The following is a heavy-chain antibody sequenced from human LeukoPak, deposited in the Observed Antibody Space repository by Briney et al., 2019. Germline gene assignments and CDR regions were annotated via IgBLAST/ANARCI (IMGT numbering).Heavy chain of an antibody. J-gene: IGHJ4*02. CDR2: IKQDGSEK. V-gene: IGHV3-7*01. CDR1: GFTFSSYW. D-gene: IGHD2-15*01. CDR3: ARDGKPDCSGGSCYSTSTFDY. Sequence: PGGSLRLSCAASGFTFSSYWMSWVRQAPGEGLEWVANIKQDGSEKYYVDSVKGRFTISRDNAKNSLYLQMNSLRAEDTAVYYCARDGKPDCSGGSCYSTSTFDYWGQGTLVTVSS.